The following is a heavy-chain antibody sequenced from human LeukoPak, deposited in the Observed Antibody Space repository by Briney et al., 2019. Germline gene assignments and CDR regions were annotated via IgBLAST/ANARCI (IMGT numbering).Heavy chain of an antibody. V-gene: IGHV3-23*01. CDR1: GFTFSSYS. D-gene: IGHD1-14*01. CDR3: AKDRGMVYPERSGEAFDY. Sequence: PGGSLRLSCAASGFTFSSYSMNWVRQAPGKGLEWVSAISGSGGSTYYADSVKGRFTISRDNSKNTLYLQMNSLRAEDTAVYYCAKDRGMVYPERSGEAFDYWGQGTLVTVSS. J-gene: IGHJ4*02. CDR2: ISGSGGST.